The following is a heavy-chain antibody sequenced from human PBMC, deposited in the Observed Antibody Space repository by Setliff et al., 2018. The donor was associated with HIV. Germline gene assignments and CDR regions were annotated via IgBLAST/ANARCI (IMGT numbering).Heavy chain of an antibody. J-gene: IGHJ4*02. Sequence: GSLRLSCAASGFTFSSYEMNWVRQAPGKGLEWVSYISSSGSTIYYADSVKGRFTISRDNAKNSLYPQMISLRAEDTALYYCARQGNWEFDYWGQGTLVTVSS. D-gene: IGHD7-27*01. V-gene: IGHV3-48*03. CDR1: GFTFSSYE. CDR3: ARQGNWEFDY. CDR2: ISSSGSTI.